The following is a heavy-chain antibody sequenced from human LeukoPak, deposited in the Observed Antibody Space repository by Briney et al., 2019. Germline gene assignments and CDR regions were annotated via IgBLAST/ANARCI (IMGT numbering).Heavy chain of an antibody. V-gene: IGHV4-39*07. CDR1: GGSISSSSYY. CDR2: IYYSGST. CDR3: ARVIVGATIEGSRPWRPHYYYYYMDV. J-gene: IGHJ6*03. D-gene: IGHD1-26*01. Sequence: PSETLSLTCTVSGGSISSSSYYWGWIRQPPGKGLEWIGSIYYSGSTNYNPSLKSRVTISVDTSKNQFSLKLSSVTAADTAVYYCARVIVGATIEGSRPWRPHYYYYYMDVWGKGTTVTVSS.